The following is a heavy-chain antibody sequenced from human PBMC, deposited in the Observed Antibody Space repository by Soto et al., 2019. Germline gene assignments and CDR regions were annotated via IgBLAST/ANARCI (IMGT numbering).Heavy chain of an antibody. J-gene: IGHJ6*02. CDR1: GGSISSGGYY. CDR3: ARVAAAAGTFYYYGMDV. CDR2: IYYSGST. D-gene: IGHD6-13*01. V-gene: IGHV4-31*03. Sequence: QVQLQESGPGLVKPSQTLSLTCTVSGGSISSGGYYWSWIRQHPGKGLEWIGYIYYSGSTYYNPSLKSRVTIAVDTSKHQFSLKLSSVPAAATAVYYCARVAAAAGTFYYYGMDVWGQGTTVTVSS.